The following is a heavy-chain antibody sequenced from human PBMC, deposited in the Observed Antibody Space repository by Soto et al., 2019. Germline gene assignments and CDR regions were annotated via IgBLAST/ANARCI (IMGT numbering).Heavy chain of an antibody. V-gene: IGHV1-18*04. J-gene: IGHJ4*02. Sequence: ASVKVSCKASGYTFTSYGISWVRQAPGQGLEWMGWISAYNGNTNYAQKLQGRVTMTTDTSTSTAYVELRSLRSGDTAVYYCARENNRNYGPFDDWGQGTLVTVSS. CDR3: ARENNRNYGPFDD. CDR2: ISAYNGNT. CDR1: GYTFTSYG. D-gene: IGHD1-7*01.